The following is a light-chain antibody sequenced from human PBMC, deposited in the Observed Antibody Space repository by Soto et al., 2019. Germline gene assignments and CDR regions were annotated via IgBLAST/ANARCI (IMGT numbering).Light chain of an antibody. J-gene: IGKJ1*01. CDR2: GAS. V-gene: IGKV3-20*01. CDR1: QSVSSSY. CDR3: QQYDT. Sequence: DIVLTQSPGTLYLSPGERATLSCRASQSVSSSYLAWYQQKPGQAPRLLIYGASSRATGIPDRFSGSGSGTDFTLTISRLEPEDFAVYYCQQYDTFGQGTKVDI.